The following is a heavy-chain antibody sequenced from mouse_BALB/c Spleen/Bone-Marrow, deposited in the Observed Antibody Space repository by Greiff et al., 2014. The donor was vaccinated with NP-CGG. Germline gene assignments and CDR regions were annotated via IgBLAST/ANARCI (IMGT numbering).Heavy chain of an antibody. J-gene: IGHJ4*01. V-gene: IGHV14-3*02. CDR2: IDPANGNT. D-gene: IGHD2-1*01. CDR1: GFNIKDTY. CDR3: AINYGNYYAMDY. Sequence: EVQLQQSGAELVKPGASVKLSCTASGFNIKDTYMHWVKQRPEQGLEWIGRIDPANGNTKYDPKFQGKATITADTSSNTAYLQLSSLTSEDTAVNYCAINYGNYYAMDYWGQGTSVTVSS.